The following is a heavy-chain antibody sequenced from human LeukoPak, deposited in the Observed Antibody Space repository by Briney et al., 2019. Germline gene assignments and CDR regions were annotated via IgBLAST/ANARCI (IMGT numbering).Heavy chain of an antibody. CDR3: ARGKYSSGWYPKNPRYNWFDP. Sequence: SVKVSCKASGGTFSSYAISWVRQAPGQELEWMGGIIPIFGTANYAHKFQGRVTITADDSTSTAYMELSSLRSEDTAVYYCARGKYSSGWYPKNPRYNWFDPWGQGTLVTVSS. D-gene: IGHD6-19*01. J-gene: IGHJ5*02. V-gene: IGHV1-69*01. CDR2: IIPIFGTA. CDR1: GGTFSSYA.